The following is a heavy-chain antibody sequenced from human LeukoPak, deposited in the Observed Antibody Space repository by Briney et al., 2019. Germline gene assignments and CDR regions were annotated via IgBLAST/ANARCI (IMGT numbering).Heavy chain of an antibody. Sequence: SETLSLTCTVSGGSIGSYYWSWIRQPPGKGLEWIGYIYYSGSTNYNPSLKSRVTISVDTSKNQFSLKLSSVTAADTAVYYCARRSPPDYWGQGTLVTVSS. CDR3: ARRSPPDY. V-gene: IGHV4-59*08. CDR2: IYYSGST. CDR1: GGSIGSYY. J-gene: IGHJ4*02.